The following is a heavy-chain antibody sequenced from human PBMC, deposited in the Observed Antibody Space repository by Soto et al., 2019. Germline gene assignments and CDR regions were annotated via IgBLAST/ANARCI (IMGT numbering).Heavy chain of an antibody. CDR3: ARDRPTVTLDY. V-gene: IGHV3-33*01. Sequence: PGGSLRLSCAASGFTFSSYGMHWVRQAPGKGLEWVAVIWYDGSNKYYADSVKGRFTISIDNSKNTLYLQMNSLRAEDTAVYYCARDRPTVTLDYWGQGTLVTVSS. D-gene: IGHD4-17*01. J-gene: IGHJ4*02. CDR2: IWYDGSNK. CDR1: GFTFSSYG.